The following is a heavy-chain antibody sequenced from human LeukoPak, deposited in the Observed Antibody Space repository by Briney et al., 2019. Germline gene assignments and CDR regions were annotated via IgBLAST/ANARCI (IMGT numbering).Heavy chain of an antibody. D-gene: IGHD6-13*01. Sequence: SGTLSLTCTVSGGSISNYYWNWIRQPPGKGLEWIGYIYYTGSTNYNPSLKSRVTMSVDTSKNQFSLNLRSVTPEDTAVYYCARNLIPEQLVLNFWGQGTLVTVSS. CDR2: IYYTGST. CDR1: GGSISNYY. V-gene: IGHV4-59*01. CDR3: ARNLIPEQLVLNF. J-gene: IGHJ4*02.